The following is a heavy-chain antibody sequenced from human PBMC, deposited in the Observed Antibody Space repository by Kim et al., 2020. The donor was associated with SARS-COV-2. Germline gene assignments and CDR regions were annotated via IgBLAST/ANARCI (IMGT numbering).Heavy chain of an antibody. D-gene: IGHD6-13*01. CDR3: ARGAGGAAADPFDY. CDR2: IWYDGSNK. V-gene: IGHV3-33*01. CDR1: GFTFSSYG. Sequence: GGSLRLSCAASGFTFSSYGMHWVLQAPGKGLEWVAVIWYDGSNKYYADSVKGRFTISRDNSKNTLYLQMNSLRAEDTAVYYCARGAGGAAADPFDYWGQGTLVTVSS. J-gene: IGHJ4*02.